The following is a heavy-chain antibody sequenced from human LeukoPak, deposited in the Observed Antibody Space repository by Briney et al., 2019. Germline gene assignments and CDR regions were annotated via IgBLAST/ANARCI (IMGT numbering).Heavy chain of an antibody. D-gene: IGHD1-1*01. CDR2: ITGSGSTT. CDR1: GFAFSNYG. V-gene: IGHV3-23*01. Sequence: GGSLRLSCAASGFAFSNYGMNWVRQAPGKGLEWVSGITGSGSTTYYADSVKGRFTISRDNSKNTLYLQMNSLKTEDTAVYYCTRPTMEGSPDYWGQGTLVTVSS. CDR3: TRPTMEGSPDY. J-gene: IGHJ4*02.